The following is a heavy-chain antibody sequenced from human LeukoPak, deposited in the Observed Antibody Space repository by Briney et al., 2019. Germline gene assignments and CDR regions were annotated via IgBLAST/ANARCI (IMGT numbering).Heavy chain of an antibody. CDR1: GGSISSGGYY. CDR2: IYYSGST. CDR3: ARGTVGELSRSVVFDL. J-gene: IGHJ4*02. D-gene: IGHD3-16*02. Sequence: PSETLSLTCTASGGSISSGGYYWSWIRQHPGKGLEWIGYIYYSGSTYYNPSLKSRVTISVDTSKNQFSLKLSSVTAADTAVYYCARGTVGELSRSVVFDLWGQGTLVTVSS. V-gene: IGHV4-31*03.